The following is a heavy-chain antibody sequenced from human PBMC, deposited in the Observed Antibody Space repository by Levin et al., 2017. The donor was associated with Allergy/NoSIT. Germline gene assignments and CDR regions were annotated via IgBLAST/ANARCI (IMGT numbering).Heavy chain of an antibody. CDR2: IWYDGSNK. D-gene: IGHD1-26*01. V-gene: IGHV3-33*01. Sequence: GESLKISCAASGFTFSSYGMHWVRQAPGKGLEWVAVIWYDGSNKYYADSVKGRFTISRDNSKNTLYLQMNSLRAEDTAVYYCARVSELFFPDYWGQGTLVTVSS. J-gene: IGHJ4*02. CDR1: GFTFSSYG. CDR3: ARVSELFFPDY.